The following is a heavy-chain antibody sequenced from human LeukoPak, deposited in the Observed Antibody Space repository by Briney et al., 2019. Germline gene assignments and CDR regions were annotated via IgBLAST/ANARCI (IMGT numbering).Heavy chain of an antibody. CDR3: VRDFMGMGGTTAYLHY. Sequence: GGSLRLSCAASGFTFSDYSMNWVRQAPGKGLEWVSSISRNSRHVYYGGSVWGRFTISRDDARNSLFLEMNSLRDEDMAVYYCVRDFMGMGGTTAYLHYWGQGTLVTVSS. CDR1: GFTFSDYS. V-gene: IGHV3-21*01. D-gene: IGHD1-26*01. CDR2: ISRNSRHV. J-gene: IGHJ1*01.